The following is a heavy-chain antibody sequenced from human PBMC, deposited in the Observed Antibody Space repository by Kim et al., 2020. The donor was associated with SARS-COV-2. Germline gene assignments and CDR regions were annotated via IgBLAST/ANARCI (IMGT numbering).Heavy chain of an antibody. CDR1: GFTFSSYA. CDR3: AKAGQRLVWGYFDY. CDR2: ISDSGGRT. J-gene: IGHJ4*02. D-gene: IGHD6-13*01. V-gene: IGHV3-23*01. Sequence: GGSLRLSCTASGFTFSSYAMTWVRQAPGKGLEWVSGISDSGGRTYYADSVRGRFTISRDNSKNPLYLLISTMSAEATALYYCAKAGQRLVWGYFDYWGQG.